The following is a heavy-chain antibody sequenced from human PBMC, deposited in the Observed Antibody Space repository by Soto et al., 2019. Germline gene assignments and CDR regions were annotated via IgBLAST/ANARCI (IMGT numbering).Heavy chain of an antibody. J-gene: IGHJ6*02. D-gene: IGHD6-19*01. Sequence: TLSLTCTVSGGSISSGGYYWSWIRQHPGKGLEWIGNIYYTGSTHYDPSLKSRITISLDTSKNQISLKLSSVTAADTAVYYCASSPVTGIYYAMDVWGQGTTVTVSS. CDR2: IYYTGST. CDR1: GGSISSGGYY. V-gene: IGHV4-31*03. CDR3: ASSPVTGIYYAMDV.